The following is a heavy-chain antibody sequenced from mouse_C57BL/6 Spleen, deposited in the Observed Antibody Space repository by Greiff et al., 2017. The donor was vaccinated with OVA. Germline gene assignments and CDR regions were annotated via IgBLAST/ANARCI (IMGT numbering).Heavy chain of an antibody. CDR3: ARNRGYDGYYGGFAY. V-gene: IGHV2-2*01. J-gene: IGHJ3*01. D-gene: IGHD2-3*01. CDR1: GFSLTSYG. CDR2: IWSGGST. Sequence: VQLVESGPGLVQPSQSLSITCTVSGFSLTSYGVHWVRQSPGKGLEWLGVIWSGGSTDYNAAFISRLSISKDNSKSQVFFKMNSLQADDTAIYYCARNRGYDGYYGGFAYWGQGTLVTVSA.